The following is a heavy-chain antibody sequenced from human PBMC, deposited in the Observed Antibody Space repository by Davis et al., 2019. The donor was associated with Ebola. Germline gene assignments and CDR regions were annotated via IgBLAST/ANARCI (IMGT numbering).Heavy chain of an antibody. CDR2: IYYSGST. CDR1: GGSISSSSYY. CDR3: ATLTMRTDIVVVPAAIQRGYSYGYGFDY. Sequence: PSETLSLTCTVSGGSISSSSYYWGWIRQPPGKGLEWIGSIYYSGSTYYNPSLKSRVTISVDTSKNQFSLKLSSVTAADTAVYYCATLTMRTDIVVVPAAIQRGYSYGYGFDYWGQGTLVTVSS. J-gene: IGHJ4*02. D-gene: IGHD2-2*02. V-gene: IGHV4-39*01.